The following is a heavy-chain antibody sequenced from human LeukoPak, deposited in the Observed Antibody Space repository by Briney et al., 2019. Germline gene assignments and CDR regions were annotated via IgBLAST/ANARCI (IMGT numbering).Heavy chain of an antibody. CDR3: ARDGSQQPTWD. D-gene: IGHD7-27*01. J-gene: IGHJ4*02. Sequence: GGSLRLSCAASGFTVSSHHMSWVRQAPGKGLEWVSVIGGGGTTYYSDSVGGRFTISRDNPKNTEYPQMNSLRAQYTAVYYCARDGSQQPTWDWGQGTLVTVSS. CDR1: GFTVSSHH. CDR2: IGGGGTT. V-gene: IGHV3-53*01.